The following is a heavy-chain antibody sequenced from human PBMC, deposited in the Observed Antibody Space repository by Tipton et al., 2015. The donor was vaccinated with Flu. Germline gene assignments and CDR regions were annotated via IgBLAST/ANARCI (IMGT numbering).Heavy chain of an antibody. CDR3: ARGSPEVATMFGAFDI. V-gene: IGHV3-53*01. CDR1: GFTVSSNY. Sequence: VQLVQSGGGLIQPGGSLRLSCAASGFTVSSNYMSWVRQAPGKGLDWVSVIYSGGSTYYADSVKGRFTISSDNSKNTLYLQMNSLRAEDTAVYDCARGSPEVATMFGAFDIWGQGTMVTVSS. J-gene: IGHJ3*02. CDR2: IYSGGST. D-gene: IGHD5-24*01.